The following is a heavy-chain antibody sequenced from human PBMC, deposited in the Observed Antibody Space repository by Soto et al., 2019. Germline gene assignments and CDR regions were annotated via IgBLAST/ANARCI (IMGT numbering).Heavy chain of an antibody. CDR3: ARVFEAYYDFCSGYFSQDYYYYMDV. CDR1: GFTFSSYW. CDR2: IKQDGSEK. Sequence: GGSLRLSCAASGFTFSSYWMSWVRQAPGKGLEWVANIKQDGSEKYYVDSVKGRFTISRDNAKNSLYLQMNSLRAEDTAVYYCARVFEAYYDFCSGYFSQDYYYYMDVWGKGTTVTVSS. J-gene: IGHJ6*03. V-gene: IGHV3-7*01. D-gene: IGHD3-3*01.